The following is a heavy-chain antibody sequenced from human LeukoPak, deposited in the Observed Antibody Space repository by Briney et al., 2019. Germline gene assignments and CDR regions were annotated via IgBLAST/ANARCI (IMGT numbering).Heavy chain of an antibody. CDR1: GGSISSGGYY. Sequence: SETLSLTCTVSGGSISSGGYYWSWIRQHPGKGLEWIGYIYYSGSTYYNPSLKSRVTISVDTSKNQLSLKLTSVTAADTAVYYCARMGIRLFDWLPTYYFDYWGQGTLVTVSS. J-gene: IGHJ4*02. D-gene: IGHD3-9*01. CDR3: ARMGIRLFDWLPTYYFDY. CDR2: IYYSGST. V-gene: IGHV4-31*03.